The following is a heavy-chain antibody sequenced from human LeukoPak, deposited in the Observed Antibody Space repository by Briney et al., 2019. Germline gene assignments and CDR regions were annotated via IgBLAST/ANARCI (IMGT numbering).Heavy chain of an antibody. J-gene: IGHJ5*02. CDR2: MNPNSGNT. V-gene: IGHV1-8*01. D-gene: IGHD3-22*01. CDR1: GYTFTSYD. CDR3: ARGQYDSSGYYGVYGPHNWFDP. Sequence: GESLKISCKGSGYTFTSYDINWVRQATGQGLEWMGWMNPNSGNTGYAQKFQGRVTMTRNTSISTAYMELSSLRSEDTAVYYCARGQYDSSGYYGVYGPHNWFDPWGQGTLVTVSS.